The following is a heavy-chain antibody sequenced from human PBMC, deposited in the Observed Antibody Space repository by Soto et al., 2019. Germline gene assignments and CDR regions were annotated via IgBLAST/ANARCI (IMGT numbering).Heavy chain of an antibody. V-gene: IGHV4-59*08. CDR3: ARHIAAAGSDDY. J-gene: IGHJ4*02. CDR1: GGSISSYY. Sequence: QVQLQESSPGLVKPSETLSLTCTVSGGSISSYYWSWIRQPPGKGLEWIGYIYYSGSTNYNPSLKSRVTISVDTSKNQFSLKLSSVTAADTAVYYCARHIAAAGSDDYWGQGTLVTVSS. D-gene: IGHD6-13*01. CDR2: IYYSGST.